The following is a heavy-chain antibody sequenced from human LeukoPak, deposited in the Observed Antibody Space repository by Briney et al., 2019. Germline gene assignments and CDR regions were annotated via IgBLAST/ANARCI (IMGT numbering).Heavy chain of an antibody. D-gene: IGHD6-19*01. CDR1: GGSISSSGYY. Sequence: SETLSLTCTVSGGSISSSGYYWGWIRQPPGKGLEWIGSMYHTGSFYYNPSLKSRVTISVDTSKNQFSLKLSSVTAADTAMYYCARVSVAVAGDDAFDIWGQGTMVTVSS. J-gene: IGHJ3*02. CDR2: MYHTGSF. CDR3: ARVSVAVAGDDAFDI. V-gene: IGHV4-39*07.